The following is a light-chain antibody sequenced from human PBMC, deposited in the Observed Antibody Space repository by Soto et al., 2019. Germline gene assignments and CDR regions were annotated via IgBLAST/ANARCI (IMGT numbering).Light chain of an antibody. J-gene: IGKJ1*01. CDR1: QGISKY. Sequence: DIQMTQSPSSLSASVGDRVTITCRASQGISKYLAWFQQKPGKGPKLLIYAASTLQSGVPSRFSGIGSATDFTLTISSLQPEDVSTYYCQKYNSAPRTFGQGTKVEI. V-gene: IGKV1-27*01. CDR2: AAS. CDR3: QKYNSAPRT.